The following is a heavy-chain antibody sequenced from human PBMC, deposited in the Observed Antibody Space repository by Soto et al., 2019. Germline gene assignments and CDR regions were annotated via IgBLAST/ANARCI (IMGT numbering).Heavy chain of an antibody. Sequence: GGSLRLSCAASGLIFSRYAMSWVRQAPGKGLEWVSGISGSGSNTDYADSVKGRFSASRDNSNNRLYLQLNNLRVEDTAVYYCPGPGYDSHDFWGQGTLVTVSS. CDR2: ISGSGSNT. V-gene: IGHV3-23*01. D-gene: IGHD5-18*01. CDR1: GLIFSRYA. J-gene: IGHJ4*02. CDR3: PGPGYDSHDF.